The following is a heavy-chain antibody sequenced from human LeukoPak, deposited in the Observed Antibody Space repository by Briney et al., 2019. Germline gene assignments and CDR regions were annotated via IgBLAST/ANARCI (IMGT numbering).Heavy chain of an antibody. J-gene: IGHJ4*02. Sequence: PSETLSLTCAVYGGSFSGYYWSWIRQPPGKGLEWIGEINHSGSTYYNPSLKSRVTISVDRSKNQFSLKLSSVTAADTAVYYCARVTYDYVWGSYRAGYFDYWGQGTLVTVSS. CDR1: GGSFSGYY. V-gene: IGHV4-34*01. CDR2: INHSGST. CDR3: ARVTYDYVWGSYRAGYFDY. D-gene: IGHD3-16*02.